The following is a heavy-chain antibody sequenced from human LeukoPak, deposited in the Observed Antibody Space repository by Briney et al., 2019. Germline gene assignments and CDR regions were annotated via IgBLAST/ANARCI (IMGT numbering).Heavy chain of an antibody. Sequence: GGSLRLSCAASGFTFGSYAMHWVRQAPGKGLEWVAVISYDGSNKYYADSVKGRFTISRDNSKNTLYLQMNSLRAEDTAVYYCARASGGMVRGGIFDYWGQGTLVTVSS. D-gene: IGHD3-10*01. CDR1: GFTFGSYA. V-gene: IGHV3-30*04. J-gene: IGHJ4*02. CDR2: ISYDGSNK. CDR3: ARASGGMVRGGIFDY.